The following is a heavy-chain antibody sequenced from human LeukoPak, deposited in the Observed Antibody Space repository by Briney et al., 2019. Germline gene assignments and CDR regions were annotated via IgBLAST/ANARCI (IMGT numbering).Heavy chain of an antibody. V-gene: IGHV3-43*02. CDR1: GFTVDGYA. J-gene: IGHJ6*02. CDR3: AKDRWSSGSDSTGMEV. CDR2: ADSTGT. Sequence: PGGSLRLSCAASGFTVDGYAVHWVRQAPGKGLEWGSRADSTGTYYADSVKGRFTISTDNNRNSLYLQMNSLTIEDTAFYYCAKDRWSSGSDSTGMEVWGQGTTVTVSS. D-gene: IGHD2-21*02.